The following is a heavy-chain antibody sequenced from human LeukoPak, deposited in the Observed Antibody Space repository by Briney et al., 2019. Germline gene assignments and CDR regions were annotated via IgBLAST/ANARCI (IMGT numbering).Heavy chain of an antibody. J-gene: IGHJ6*02. CDR1: GFTFSSYA. CDR3: AREGGPHIVVVTAPYYYYGMDV. Sequence: GGSLRLSCAAPGFTFSSYAMHWVRQAPGKGLEWVAVISYDGSNKYYADSVKGRFTISRDNSKNTLYLQMNSLRAEDTAVYYCAREGGPHIVVVTAPYYYYGMDVWGQGTTVTVSS. CDR2: ISYDGSNK. V-gene: IGHV3-30-3*01. D-gene: IGHD2-21*02.